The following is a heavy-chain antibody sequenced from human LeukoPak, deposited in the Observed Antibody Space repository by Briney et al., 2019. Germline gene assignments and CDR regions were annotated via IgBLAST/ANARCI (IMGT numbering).Heavy chain of an antibody. CDR2: IYYSGST. CDR1: GGSISSSSYY. V-gene: IGHV4-39*01. J-gene: IGHJ5*02. Sequence: PSETLSLTCSVSGGSISSSSYYWGWIRQPPGKGLEWIGNIYYSGSTYYNPSPKSRVTISVDTSKNPFSLKLSSVTAADTAVYYCARRPGGNTYGYWFDPWGQGTLVTVSS. D-gene: IGHD5-18*01. CDR3: ARRPGGNTYGYWFDP.